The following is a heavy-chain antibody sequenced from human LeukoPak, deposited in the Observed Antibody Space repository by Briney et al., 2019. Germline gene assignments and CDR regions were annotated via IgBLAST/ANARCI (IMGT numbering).Heavy chain of an antibody. D-gene: IGHD3-16*01. CDR1: GGTISSYY. J-gene: IGHJ4*02. CDR3: ARHSWGNYLDY. V-gene: IGHV4-59*08. Sequence: SETLSLTCTVSGGTISSYYWSWIRQPPGKGLECVGYIYYSGSTNYNPSLKSRVTISVDTSKNQFSLKLSSVTAADTAVYYCARHSWGNYLDYWGQGTLVTVSS. CDR2: IYYSGST.